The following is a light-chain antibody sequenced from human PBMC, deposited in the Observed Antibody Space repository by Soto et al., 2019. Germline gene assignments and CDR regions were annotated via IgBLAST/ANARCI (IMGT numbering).Light chain of an antibody. V-gene: IGKV3-11*01. CDR3: QQRSNWLFT. CDR1: QSVSSY. J-gene: IGKJ3*01. CDR2: DAS. Sequence: ESVLTQSPATLSLSPGERATLSCRASQSVSSYLAWYQQKPGQAPRLLIYDASNRATGIPVRFSGSGSGTDFTLTISSLEPEDFAVYYCQQRSNWLFTFGTGTKVDIK.